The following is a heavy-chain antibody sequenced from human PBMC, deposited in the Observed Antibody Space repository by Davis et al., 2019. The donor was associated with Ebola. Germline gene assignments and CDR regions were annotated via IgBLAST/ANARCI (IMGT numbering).Heavy chain of an antibody. Sequence: GESLKISCKGSGYSFTSYWIGWVRQMPGKGLEWMGIIYPGDSDTRYSPSFQGQVTISADKSISTAYLQWSSLKASDTAMYYCARHLGPTLGVSYYYGMDVWGQGTTVTVSS. J-gene: IGHJ6*02. V-gene: IGHV5-51*01. CDR3: ARHLGPTLGVSYYYGMDV. D-gene: IGHD2-8*01. CDR2: IYPGDSDT. CDR1: GYSFTSYW.